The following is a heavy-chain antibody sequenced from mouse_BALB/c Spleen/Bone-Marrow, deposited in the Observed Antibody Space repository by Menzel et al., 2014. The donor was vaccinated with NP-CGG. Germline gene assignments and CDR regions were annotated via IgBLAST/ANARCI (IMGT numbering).Heavy chain of an antibody. CDR3: ARDKGRVFFDY. CDR1: GLTFTDYY. V-gene: IGHV7-3*02. J-gene: IGHJ2*01. Sequence: EVQLQESGGGLVQPGGSLRLSCATSGLTFTDYYMNWVRQPPGKALEWLGFIRNKANGYTTEYSASVKSRFTISRDNPQNILYLQMNTLRADDSATYYCARDKGRVFFDYWGQGTTLTVSS. CDR2: IRNKANGYTT.